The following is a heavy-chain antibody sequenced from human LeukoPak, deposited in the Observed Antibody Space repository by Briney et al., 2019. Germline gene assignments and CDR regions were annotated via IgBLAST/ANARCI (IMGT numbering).Heavy chain of an antibody. D-gene: IGHD2-15*01. CDR2: INPNSGGT. Sequence: ASVKVSCKASGYTFTDYYMHWVRQAPGQGLEWMGWINPNSGGTNYAQNFQGRVTMTRDTSISAAYMELSRLRSDDTAVYFCARVLPRALVSATYAYWGQGTLVTVSS. V-gene: IGHV1-2*02. J-gene: IGHJ4*02. CDR1: GYTFTDYY. CDR3: ARVLPRALVSATYAY.